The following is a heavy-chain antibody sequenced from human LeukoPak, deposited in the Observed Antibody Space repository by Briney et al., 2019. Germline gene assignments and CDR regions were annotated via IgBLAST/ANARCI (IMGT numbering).Heavy chain of an antibody. Sequence: GGSLRLSCAASGFTFSSYAMHWVRQAPGKGLEWVAVISYDGSNKYYADSVKGRFTISRDNSKNTLYLQMNSLRAEDTAVYYCARATTYLYDAFDIWGQGTMVTVSS. CDR1: GFTFSSYA. CDR3: ARATTYLYDAFDI. V-gene: IGHV3-30-3*01. CDR2: ISYDGSNK. J-gene: IGHJ3*02. D-gene: IGHD1-14*01.